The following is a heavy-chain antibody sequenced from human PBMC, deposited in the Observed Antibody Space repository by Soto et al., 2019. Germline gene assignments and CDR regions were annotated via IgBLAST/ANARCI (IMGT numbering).Heavy chain of an antibody. CDR1: GFTFISYS. V-gene: IGHV3-21*01. D-gene: IGHD6-19*01. Sequence: PGGSLRLSCAASGFTFISYSMNWVRQAPGKGLEWVSSISSSSSYIYYADSVKGRFTISRDNAKNSLYLQMNSLRAEDTAVYYWARGTSSGLGYWGQGTLVTVSS. CDR2: ISSSSSYI. CDR3: ARGTSSGLGY. J-gene: IGHJ4*02.